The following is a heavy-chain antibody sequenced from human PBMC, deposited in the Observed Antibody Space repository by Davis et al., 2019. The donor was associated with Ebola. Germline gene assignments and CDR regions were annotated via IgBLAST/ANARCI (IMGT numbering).Heavy chain of an antibody. Sequence: ASVKVSCKASGYTFTSYYMHWVRQAPGQGLEWMGIINPSGGSTSYAQKFQGRVTITRDRSASTAYMELSRLTSEDTAVYYCARDANTDWFTYNYFDTWGQGTLVTVSS. D-gene: IGHD3-9*01. CDR3: ARDANTDWFTYNYFDT. CDR2: INPSGGST. V-gene: IGHV1-46*01. J-gene: IGHJ5*02. CDR1: GYTFTSYY.